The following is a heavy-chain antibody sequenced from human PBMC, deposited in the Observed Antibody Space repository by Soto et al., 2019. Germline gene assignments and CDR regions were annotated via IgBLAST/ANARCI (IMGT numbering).Heavy chain of an antibody. J-gene: IGHJ4*02. CDR2: IIPIFGTA. D-gene: IGHD3-3*01. CDR3: ARRSTIFGVVTPIGYFDY. Sequence: GXSVKVSCKASVGTFSSYAISWVRQAPGQGLEWMGGIIPIFGTANYAQKFQGRVTITADESTSTAYMELSSLRSEDTAVYYCARRSTIFGVVTPIGYFDYWGQGTLVTFSS. V-gene: IGHV1-69*13. CDR1: VGTFSSYA.